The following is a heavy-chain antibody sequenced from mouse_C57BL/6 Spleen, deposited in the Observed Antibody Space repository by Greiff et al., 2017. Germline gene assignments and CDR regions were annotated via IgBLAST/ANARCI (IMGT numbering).Heavy chain of an antibody. D-gene: IGHD3-3*01. CDR2: IDPSDSET. J-gene: IGHJ2*01. Sequence: QVQLQQSGAELVRPGSSVKLSCTASGYTFTSYWMHWVKQRPIQGLEWIGNIDPSDSETHYNQKFKDKATLTVDKSSSTAYMQLSSLTSEDSAVYYCARWGTDYWGQGTTLTVSS. CDR3: ARWGTDY. CDR1: GYTFTSYW. V-gene: IGHV1-52*01.